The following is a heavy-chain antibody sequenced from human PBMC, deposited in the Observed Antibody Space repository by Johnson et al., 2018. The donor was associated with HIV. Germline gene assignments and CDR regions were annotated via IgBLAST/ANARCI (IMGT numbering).Heavy chain of an antibody. Sequence: QVHLVESGGGVVQPGRSLRLSCAASGFTFSSYGMHWVRQAPGKGLEWVAVISYDGSNKYYVDSVKGRFTVSRDNAKNSLYLQMNDLRAEDTAVYYCAREYYYDSSGTRLFDIWGQGTMVTVSS. CDR2: ISYDGSNK. D-gene: IGHD3-22*01. CDR1: GFTFSSYG. J-gene: IGHJ3*02. CDR3: AREYYYDSSGTRLFDI. V-gene: IGHV3-30*03.